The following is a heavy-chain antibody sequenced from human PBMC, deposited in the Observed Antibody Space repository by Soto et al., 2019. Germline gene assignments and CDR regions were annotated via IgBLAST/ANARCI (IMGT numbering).Heavy chain of an antibody. V-gene: IGHV3-64*01. J-gene: IGHJ4*01. CDR1: GFTFSSYA. D-gene: IGHD2-21*01. Sequence: GGSLRLSCAASGFTFSSYAMHWVRQAPGKGLEYVSAINSNGGSTYYANSVKGRFTISRDNSKNTLYLQMGSLRAEDMAVYYCAREQRWLSFWRHGTLVTVSS. CDR2: INSNGGST. CDR3: AREQRWLSF.